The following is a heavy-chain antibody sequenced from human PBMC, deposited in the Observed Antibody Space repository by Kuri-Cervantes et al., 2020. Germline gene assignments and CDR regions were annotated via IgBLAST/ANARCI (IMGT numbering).Heavy chain of an antibody. J-gene: IGHJ6*02. CDR1: GFTFSSYA. Sequence: GGSLRLSCAASGFTFSSYAMSWVRQAPGKGLEWVSAISGSGGSTYYADPVKGRFTISRDNSKNTLYLQMNSLRAEDTAVYYCAKEVPYYDFWSGYYPYGMDVWGQGTTVTVSS. CDR3: AKEVPYYDFWSGYYPYGMDV. V-gene: IGHV3-23*01. CDR2: ISGSGGST. D-gene: IGHD3-3*01.